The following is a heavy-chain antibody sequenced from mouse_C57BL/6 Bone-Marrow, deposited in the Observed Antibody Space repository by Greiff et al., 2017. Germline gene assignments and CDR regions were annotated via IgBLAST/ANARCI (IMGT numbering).Heavy chain of an antibody. CDR1: GYTFPSYW. Sequence: QVPLQQPGAELVKPGASVKLSCKASGYTFPSYWLHWVQQRPDRGLEWIGWIDPNRGGTKYNEKFKSKATLTVDKPSSTAYMQLSSLTSEDSAVYYCARFLITTVVDWYFDVWGTGTTVTVSS. CDR3: ARFLITTVVDWYFDV. D-gene: IGHD1-1*01. CDR2: IDPNRGGT. J-gene: IGHJ1*03. V-gene: IGHV1-72*01.